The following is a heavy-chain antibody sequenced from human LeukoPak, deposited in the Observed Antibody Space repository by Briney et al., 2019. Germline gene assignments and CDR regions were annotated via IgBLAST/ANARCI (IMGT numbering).Heavy chain of an antibody. V-gene: IGHV3-74*01. D-gene: IGHD3-3*01. CDR2: IKSDGSNT. Sequence: GGSLRLSCAASGFTFSSYWMHWVRQAPGKGWVWVSRIKSDGSNTNYADSVKGRFTISRDNAKNTLHLQMNSLRAEDTAVYYCARGGYYGSGRYYFDSWGQGTPVTVSS. CDR3: ARGGYYGSGRYYFDS. J-gene: IGHJ4*02. CDR1: GFTFSSYW.